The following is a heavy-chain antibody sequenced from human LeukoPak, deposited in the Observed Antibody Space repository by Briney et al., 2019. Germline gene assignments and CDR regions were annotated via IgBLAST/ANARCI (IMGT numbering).Heavy chain of an antibody. CDR3: ARVPVVVVAATLNWFDP. CDR1: GYTFTGYY. V-gene: IGHV1-2*02. J-gene: IGHJ5*02. D-gene: IGHD2-15*01. CDR2: INPNSGGT. Sequence: ASVKVSCKASGYTFTGYYMHWVRQAPGQGLEWMGWINPNSGGTNYAQKFQGRVTMTRDTSISTAYMELSSLRSEDTAVYYCARVPVVVVAATLNWFDPWGQGTLVTVSS.